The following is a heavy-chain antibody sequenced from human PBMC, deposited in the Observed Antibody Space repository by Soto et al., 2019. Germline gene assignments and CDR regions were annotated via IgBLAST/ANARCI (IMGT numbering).Heavy chain of an antibody. V-gene: IGHV3-74*01. Sequence: GGSLILSCAASGFTFSSYWMHWVRQAPGKGLVWVSRINSDGSSTSYADSVKGRFTISRDNSKNTLYLQMNSLRAEDTAVYYCASNTRYDPPDYWGQGTLVTVSS. CDR2: INSDGSST. J-gene: IGHJ4*02. CDR1: GFTFSSYW. CDR3: ASNTRYDPPDY. D-gene: IGHD3-16*01.